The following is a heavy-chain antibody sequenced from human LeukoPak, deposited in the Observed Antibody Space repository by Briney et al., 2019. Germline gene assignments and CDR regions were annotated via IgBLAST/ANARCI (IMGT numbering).Heavy chain of an antibody. CDR2: INPSGGTT. CDR1: GYTFTSYD. Sequence: ASVKVSCKASGYTFTSYDINWVRQAPGQGLEWVGIINPSGGTTTYAQKFQGRVTMTRDTSTSTVYMELSSLRSEDTAVYYCARGLGSGSYYGYWGQGTLVTVSS. CDR3: ARGLGSGSYYGY. J-gene: IGHJ4*02. V-gene: IGHV1-46*01. D-gene: IGHD1-26*01.